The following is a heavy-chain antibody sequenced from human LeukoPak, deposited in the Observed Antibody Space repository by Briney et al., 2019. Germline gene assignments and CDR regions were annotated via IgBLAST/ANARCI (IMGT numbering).Heavy chain of an antibody. D-gene: IGHD1-14*01. J-gene: IGHJ3*02. Sequence: SQTLSLTCAISGDSVSSFDAAWNWIRQSPSRGLEWLGRTYYRSRWSSDYALSVKSRISVTSDTSKDQFSLQLSSVTPEDTAVYYCTRAAHRAFDIWGQGTLVTVSS. CDR3: TRAAHRAFDI. CDR2: TYYRSRWSS. V-gene: IGHV6-1*01. CDR1: GDSVSSFDAA.